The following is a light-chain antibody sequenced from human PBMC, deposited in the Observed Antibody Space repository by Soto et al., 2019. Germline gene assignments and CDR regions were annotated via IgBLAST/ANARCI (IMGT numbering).Light chain of an antibody. J-gene: IGKJ4*01. CDR3: QQYGSSPLT. V-gene: IGKV3-20*01. Sequence: EIVLTQSPGTLSLSPGERATLSCRASQSVKSSYLAWYQQKAGQPPRLLIYGASTRATGIPDRFIGSGSGTDFTLTISRMEPEDFEVFYCQQYGSSPLTFGGGTKVDIK. CDR2: GAS. CDR1: QSVKSSY.